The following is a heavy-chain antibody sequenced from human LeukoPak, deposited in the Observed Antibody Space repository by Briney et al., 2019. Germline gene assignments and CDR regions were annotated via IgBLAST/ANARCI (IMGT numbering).Heavy chain of an antibody. CDR3: ARDPSPYYDFWSGLNYIDY. V-gene: IGHV1-46*01. D-gene: IGHD3-3*01. CDR1: GYTFISYY. J-gene: IGHJ4*02. CDR2: INPSGGST. Sequence: ASVKVSCKASGYTFISYYMHWVRQAPGRGLEWMGLINPSGGSTSYAQKFQGRVTMTRDTSTSTVYMELSSLRSEDTAVYYCARDPSPYYDFWSGLNYIDYWGQGTLVTVSS.